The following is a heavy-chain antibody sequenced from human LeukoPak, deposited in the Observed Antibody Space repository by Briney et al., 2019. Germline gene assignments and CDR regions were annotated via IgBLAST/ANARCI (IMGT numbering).Heavy chain of an antibody. CDR2: INPDSGGT. V-gene: IGHV1-2*02. J-gene: IGHJ4*02. D-gene: IGHD3-10*01. Sequence: ASVKVSCKTSGYTFSDYYIHWIRQAPGQGLEWMGWINPDSGGTNYAQKFQGRVTMTWDTSISTAYMELSRLRSDDTAIYYCARGRFYTSGSYYNRLDYWGQGTLVTVSS. CDR3: ARGRFYTSGSYYNRLDY. CDR1: GYTFSDYY.